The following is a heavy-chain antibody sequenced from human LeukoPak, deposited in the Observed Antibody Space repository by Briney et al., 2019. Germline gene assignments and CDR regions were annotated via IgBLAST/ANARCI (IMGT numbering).Heavy chain of an antibody. D-gene: IGHD6-19*01. V-gene: IGHV3-23*01. Sequence: GGSLRPSCAASGFTFSTHAMIWVRQAPGKGLKWVSGITGGGGSTYYADSVKGRFTISRDNSKNTLYLQMNSLRADDTAVYYCAKPRVPVAGSGGYFDFWGQGTLVTVSS. J-gene: IGHJ4*02. CDR2: ITGGGGST. CDR1: GFTFSTHA. CDR3: AKPRVPVAGSGGYFDF.